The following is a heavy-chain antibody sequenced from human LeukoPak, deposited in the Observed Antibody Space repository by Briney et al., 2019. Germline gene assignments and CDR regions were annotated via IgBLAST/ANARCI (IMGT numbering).Heavy chain of an antibody. Sequence: PSETLSPTCAVSGGSISSSNWWSWVRQPPGKGLEWIGEIYHSGSTNYNPSLKSRVTISVDTSKNQFSLKLSSVTAADTAVYYCARLVRGVGYWYFDFWGRGTLVTVSS. CDR2: IYHSGST. V-gene: IGHV4-4*02. J-gene: IGHJ2*01. CDR3: ARLVRGVGYWYFDF. CDR1: GGSISSSNW. D-gene: IGHD3-10*01.